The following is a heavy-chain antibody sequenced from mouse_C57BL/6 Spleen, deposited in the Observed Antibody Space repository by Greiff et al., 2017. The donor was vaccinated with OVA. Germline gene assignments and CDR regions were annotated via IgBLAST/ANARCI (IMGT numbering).Heavy chain of an antibody. J-gene: IGHJ3*01. CDR3: ARNYGSREGFAY. CDR1: GFTFSDYG. V-gene: IGHV5-17*01. D-gene: IGHD1-1*01. Sequence: VQLKESGGGLVKPGGSLKLSCAASGFTFSDYGMHWVRQAPEKGLEWVAYISSGSSTIYYADTVKGRFTISRDNAKNTLFLQMTSLRSEDTAMYYCARNYGSREGFAYWGQGTLVTVSA. CDR2: ISSGSSTI.